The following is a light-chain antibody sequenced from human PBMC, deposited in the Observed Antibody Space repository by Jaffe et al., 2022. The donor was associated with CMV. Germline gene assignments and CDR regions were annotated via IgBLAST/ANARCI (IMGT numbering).Light chain of an antibody. V-gene: IGLV3-25*03. CDR2: KDS. Sequence: SYELTQPPSVSVSPGQTARITCSGDALPKQYAYWYQQKPGQAPVLVIYKDSERPSGIPERFSGSSSGTTVTLTISGVQAEDEADYYCQSADSSGTLCEFGGGTKLTVL. CDR1: ALPKQY. CDR3: QSADSSGTLCE. J-gene: IGLJ3*02.